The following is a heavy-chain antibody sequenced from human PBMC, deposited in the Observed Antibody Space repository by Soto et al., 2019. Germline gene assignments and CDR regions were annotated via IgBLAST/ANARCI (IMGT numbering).Heavy chain of an antibody. CDR1: GYIFASYG. CDR3: ARDGYCSGGSCYSVPVFDY. D-gene: IGHD2-15*01. J-gene: IGHJ4*02. V-gene: IGHV1-18*01. Sequence: GASVKVSCKASGYIFASYGISWVRQAPGQGLEWMGWISGFNGNTNYAQKFQGRVTMTRDTSTSTAYMELRSLRSDDTAVYYCARDGYCSGGSCYSVPVFDYWGQGTLVTLSS. CDR2: ISGFNGNT.